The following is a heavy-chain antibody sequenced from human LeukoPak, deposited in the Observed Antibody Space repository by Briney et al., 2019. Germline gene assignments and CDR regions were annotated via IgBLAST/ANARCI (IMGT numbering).Heavy chain of an antibody. D-gene: IGHD5-12*01. CDR1: GYTFTIYA. J-gene: IGHJ5*02. Sequence: ASVKVSCKASGYTFTIYAMNWVRQAPGQGLEWMGWISAYNGNTNYAQKLQGRVTMTTDTSTSTAYMELRSLRSDDTAVYYCARVMAVATIGSWFDPWGQGTLVTVSS. CDR3: ARVMAVATIGSWFDP. V-gene: IGHV1-18*01. CDR2: ISAYNGNT.